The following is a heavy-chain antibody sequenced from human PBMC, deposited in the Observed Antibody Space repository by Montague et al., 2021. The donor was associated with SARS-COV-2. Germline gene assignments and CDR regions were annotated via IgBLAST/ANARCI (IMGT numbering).Heavy chain of an antibody. CDR2: ISYDGSNK. CDR1: GFTFSSYA. V-gene: IGHV3-30-3*01. J-gene: IGHJ4*02. Sequence: SQRLSCAASGFTFSSYAMHWVRQAPGKGLEWVAVISYDGSNKYYADSVKGRFTISRDNSKNTLYLQMNSLRAEDTAVYYCASELADYGDFDYWGQGTLVTVSS. CDR3: ASELADYGDFDY. D-gene: IGHD4-17*01.